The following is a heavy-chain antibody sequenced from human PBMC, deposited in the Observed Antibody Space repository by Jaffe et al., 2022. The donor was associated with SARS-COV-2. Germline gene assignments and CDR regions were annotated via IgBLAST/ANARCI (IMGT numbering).Heavy chain of an antibody. V-gene: IGHV4-59*01. Sequence: QVQLQESGPGLVKPSETLSLTCTVSGGSISSYYWSWIRQPPGKGLEWIGYIYYSGSTNYNPSLKSRVTISVDTSKNQFSLKLSSVTAADTAVYYCARDAIVVVPADLSYYYYGMDVWGQGTTVTVSS. CDR1: GGSISSYY. CDR3: ARDAIVVVPADLSYYYYGMDV. CDR2: IYYSGST. J-gene: IGHJ6*02. D-gene: IGHD2-2*01.